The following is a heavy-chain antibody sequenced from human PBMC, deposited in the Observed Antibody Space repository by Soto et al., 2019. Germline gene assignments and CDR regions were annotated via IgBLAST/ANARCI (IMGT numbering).Heavy chain of an antibody. J-gene: IGHJ5*02. CDR2: INTHNGNT. V-gene: IGHV1-18*01. CDR1: GYTFTSYG. CDR3: VRNRGIVVGRGNCFDP. D-gene: IGHD2-15*01. Sequence: ASVKVSCKASGYTFTSYGISWVRQAPGQGLEWMGWINTHNGNTNYAQKLQGRVTMTTDTSTSTAYMGLKSLRSDDTAVYYCVRNRGIVVGRGNCFDPWGQGTLVTVSS.